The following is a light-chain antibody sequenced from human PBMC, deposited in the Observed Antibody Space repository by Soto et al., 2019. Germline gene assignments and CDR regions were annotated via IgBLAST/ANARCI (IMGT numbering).Light chain of an antibody. CDR2: KGS. CDR1: QTISSW. V-gene: IGKV1-5*03. CDR3: QQLNTYPFT. J-gene: IGKJ4*01. Sequence: DIQMIHSPSTLSASVGDRVTITCRASQTISSWLALYQQKPGKAPQLLIYKGSTLKSGVPSRFSGSGSGTEFTLTVRSLKPDDFATYCCQQLNTYPFTLVGGTTVDIK.